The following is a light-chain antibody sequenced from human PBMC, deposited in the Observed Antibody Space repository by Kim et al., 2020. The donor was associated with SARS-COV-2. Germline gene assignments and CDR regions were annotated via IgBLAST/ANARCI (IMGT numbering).Light chain of an antibody. CDR2: GAS. Sequence: VSPGDRATLSCRASQYVGSSKLAWYQQKPGQVPRLLIYGASTRATGIPARFSGSGSGTEFTLTISSLQSEDFAFYYCQQYSNWRTFGQGTKVDIK. V-gene: IGKV3-15*01. J-gene: IGKJ1*01. CDR1: QYVGSSK. CDR3: QQYSNWRT.